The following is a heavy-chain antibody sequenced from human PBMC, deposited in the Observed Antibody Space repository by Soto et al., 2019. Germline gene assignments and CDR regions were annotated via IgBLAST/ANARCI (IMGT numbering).Heavy chain of an antibody. V-gene: IGHV3-23*01. D-gene: IGHD2-8*01. CDR3: ARGGGYCTHTSCAIDS. CDR1: RFDFSSYE. CDR2: VSLTGDRT. J-gene: IGHJ4*02. Sequence: EVQLLESGGGLVQPGGSLRLSCVASRFDFSSYEMSWVRQAAGKGLEWVSRVSLTGDRTNYAGSVKGRFTVSRDNFKNALYLEMDSLRPDDTAIYYCARGGGYCTHTSCAIDSWGRGTPVTVSS.